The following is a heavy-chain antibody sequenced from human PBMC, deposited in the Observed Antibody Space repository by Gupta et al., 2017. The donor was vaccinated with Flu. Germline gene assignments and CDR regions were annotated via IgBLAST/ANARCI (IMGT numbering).Heavy chain of an antibody. J-gene: IGHJ6*02. Sequence: QVQLVESGGGLVKPGGSLRLSCAASGFTFSNYYMSWIRQAPGKGLEWVSYISSSSSYTNYADSVKGRFTISRDNAKNSLYLQMNSLRAEDTAVYYCARESGWYLTSGYGMDVWGQGTTVTVSS. V-gene: IGHV3-11*05. D-gene: IGHD6-19*01. CDR2: ISSSSSYT. CDR3: ARESGWYLTSGYGMDV. CDR1: GFTFSNYY.